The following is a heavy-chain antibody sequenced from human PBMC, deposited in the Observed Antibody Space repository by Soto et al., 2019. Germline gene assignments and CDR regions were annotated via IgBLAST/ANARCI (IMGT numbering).Heavy chain of an antibody. CDR2: IYSGGST. CDR3: ARDFGYDLNWFDP. Sequence: GGSLRLSCAASGFTVSSNYMSWVRQAPGKGLEWVSVIYSGGSTYYADSVKGRFTISRDNSKNTLYLQMNSLRAEDTAVYYCARDFGYDLNWFDPWGQGTLVTVSS. J-gene: IGHJ5*02. CDR1: GFTVSSNY. V-gene: IGHV3-66*01. D-gene: IGHD5-12*01.